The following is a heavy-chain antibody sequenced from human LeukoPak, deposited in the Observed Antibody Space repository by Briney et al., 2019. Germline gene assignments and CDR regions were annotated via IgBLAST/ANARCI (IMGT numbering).Heavy chain of an antibody. Sequence: PGGTLRLSCAASGFTFSSHGMNWVRQAPGKGLEWVSGISPSGGITYYTDSVKGRFTISRDNSKNTLYLQMNSLRAEDTAVYYCAKDLRGVAGPYWGQGTLVTVSS. CDR3: AKDLRGVAGPY. V-gene: IGHV3-23*01. CDR1: GFTFSSHG. J-gene: IGHJ4*02. D-gene: IGHD6-19*01. CDR2: ISPSGGIT.